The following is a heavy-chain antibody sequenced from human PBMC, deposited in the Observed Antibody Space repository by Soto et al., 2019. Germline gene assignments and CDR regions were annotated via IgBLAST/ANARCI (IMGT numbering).Heavy chain of an antibody. J-gene: IGHJ4*02. CDR3: ARNWAVAGTGFDY. D-gene: IGHD6-19*01. CDR2: IDPSDSYT. V-gene: IGHV5-10-1*01. CDR1: GYSFTSYW. Sequence: GESLKISCKGSGYSFTSYWISWLSQMPGKGLEWMGRIDPSDSYTNYSPSFQGHVTISADKAISTAYLQWSSLKASDTAMYYCARNWAVAGTGFDYWGRGTLVTFSS.